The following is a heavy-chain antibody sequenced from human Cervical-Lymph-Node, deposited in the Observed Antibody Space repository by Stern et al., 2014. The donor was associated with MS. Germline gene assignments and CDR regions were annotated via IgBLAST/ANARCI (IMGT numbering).Heavy chain of an antibody. Sequence: ESGPALVKPTQTLTLTCTFSGFSLRTSDLGVGWIRQPPGEALEWLAYIYWDAQKRYSPSLKSRLTITKDTSKNQVVLTLTNVDPVDTATYYCAHRTAGPFDYWGQGTLVTVSS. CDR2: IYWDAQK. CDR1: GFSLRTSDLG. J-gene: IGHJ4*02. CDR3: AHRTAGPFDY. V-gene: IGHV2-5*02.